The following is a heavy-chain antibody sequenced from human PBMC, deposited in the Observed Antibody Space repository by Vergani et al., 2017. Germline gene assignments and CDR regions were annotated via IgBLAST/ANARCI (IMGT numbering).Heavy chain of an antibody. CDR1: GGSVSSGDYY. Sequence: QLQLQESGPGLVKPTQTLSLTCAVSGGSVSSGDYYWSWIRQPAGKGLEWIGRVYTTGTTKYNPSLNSPVSISVETSKNQYSLNLNSVTAADTAVYYCARSRVGVTIFDSWGQGTLVTVSS. D-gene: IGHD1-26*01. J-gene: IGHJ4*02. CDR2: VYTTGTT. V-gene: IGHV4-61*02. CDR3: ARSRVGVTIFDS.